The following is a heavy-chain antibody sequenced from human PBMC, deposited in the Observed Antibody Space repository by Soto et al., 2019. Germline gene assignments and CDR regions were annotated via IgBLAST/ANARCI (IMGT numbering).Heavy chain of an antibody. V-gene: IGHV4-39*01. CDR2: ISYSGGS. CDR1: GDSIRRRSYY. D-gene: IGHD3-10*01. J-gene: IGHJ4*02. CDR3: ATLPDWGSGSH. Sequence: LQLQESGPGLVQPTETLSLTCTVSGDSIRRRSYYWGWVRQRPGKGLEWIGSISYSGGSYFKPSLESRVTISVDTSRNQFSLRLCSVTAVDTAVYYCATLPDWGSGSHWGQGALVIVSS.